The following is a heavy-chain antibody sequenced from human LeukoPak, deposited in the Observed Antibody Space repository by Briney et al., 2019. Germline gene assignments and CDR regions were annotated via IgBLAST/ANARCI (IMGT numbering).Heavy chain of an antibody. D-gene: IGHD3-22*01. Sequence: PSETLSLTCAVSGDSISGYYWSWIRQPAEKGLEWIARMSGSGSTNYNPSLKSRVTLSVDTSKNQFSLSLNSVTAADTAVYYCARDRTYYDRTGYYYDFWGQGTLVTVSS. CDR2: MSGSGST. V-gene: IGHV4-4*07. J-gene: IGHJ4*02. CDR3: ARDRTYYDRTGYYYDF. CDR1: GDSISGYY.